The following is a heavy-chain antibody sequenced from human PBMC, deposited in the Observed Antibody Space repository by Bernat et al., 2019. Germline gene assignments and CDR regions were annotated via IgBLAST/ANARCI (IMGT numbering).Heavy chain of an antibody. CDR2: ISGSGCST. J-gene: IGHJ5*02. V-gene: IGHV3-23*01. CDR1: GFTFSSYA. Sequence: EVQLLESGGGLVHPGGSLRLSCAASGFTFSSYAISWVRQAPGKGLEWVSAISGSGCSTYYADSVKGRFTISRDNSKNTLYLQMNSLRAEDTAVYYCAKSPYCGGDCYYYWFDPGGQGTLVTVSS. D-gene: IGHD2-21*01. CDR3: AKSPYCGGDCYYYWFDP.